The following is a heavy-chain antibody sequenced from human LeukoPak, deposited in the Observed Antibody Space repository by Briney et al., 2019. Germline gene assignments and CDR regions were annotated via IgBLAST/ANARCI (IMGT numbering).Heavy chain of an antibody. D-gene: IGHD6-13*01. CDR1: GGSFSGYY. Sequence: SETLSLTCAVYGGSFSGYYWSWIRQPPGKGLEWIGEINHSGSTNYNPSLKSRVTISVDTSKNQFSLKLSSVTAADTAVYYCARVVRQLVCYFDYWGQGTLVTVSS. V-gene: IGHV4-34*01. CDR2: INHSGST. J-gene: IGHJ4*02. CDR3: ARVVRQLVCYFDY.